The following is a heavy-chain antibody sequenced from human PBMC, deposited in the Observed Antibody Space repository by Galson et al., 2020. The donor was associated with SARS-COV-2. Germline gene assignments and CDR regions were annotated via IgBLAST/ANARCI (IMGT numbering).Heavy chain of an antibody. D-gene: IGHD3-10*01. V-gene: IGHV1-18*01. CDR3: ARSSPVDYDRYGEADY. CDR2: ITSYTGNT. Sequence: ASVKVSCKASGYTLTAFGLTWVRQAPGQGLEWIGGITSYTGNTNYAQKVQGRLIISTDTSTSTAYMELRSLRPDDTAVYYCARSSPVDYDRYGEADYWGQGTLVTVSS. CDR1: GYTLTAFG. J-gene: IGHJ4*02.